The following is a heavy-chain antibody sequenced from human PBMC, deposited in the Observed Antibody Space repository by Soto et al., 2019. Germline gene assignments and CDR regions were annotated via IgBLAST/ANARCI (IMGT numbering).Heavy chain of an antibody. D-gene: IGHD6-19*01. CDR2: ISNDGSKK. Sequence: QVQVVESGGGVAQPGTSLRLSCAASGFAFTNYGIHWVRQAPGKGLEWVAHISNDGSKKFYGDSVKGRFTISRDNSENTVYLQMTSLRPDDTAVFYCARDVAMPTGLGLGYWGQGTLVTVSS. V-gene: IGHV3-30*03. CDR1: GFAFTNYG. CDR3: ARDVAMPTGLGLGY. J-gene: IGHJ4*02.